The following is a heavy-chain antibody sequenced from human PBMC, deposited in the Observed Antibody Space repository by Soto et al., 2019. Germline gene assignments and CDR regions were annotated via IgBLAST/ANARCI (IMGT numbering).Heavy chain of an antibody. CDR1: GGTFSSYA. CDR3: ARSQGSSTSLEIYYYYYYGMDV. Sequence: ASVKVSCKASGGTFSSYAISWVRQAPGQGLEWMGRIIPISDTTNYAQKFQGRVTITADESTSTAYMELSSLRSEDTAVYYCARSQGSSTSLEIYYYYYYGMDVWGQGTTVTVSS. V-gene: IGHV1-69*13. J-gene: IGHJ6*02. D-gene: IGHD2-2*01. CDR2: IIPISDTT.